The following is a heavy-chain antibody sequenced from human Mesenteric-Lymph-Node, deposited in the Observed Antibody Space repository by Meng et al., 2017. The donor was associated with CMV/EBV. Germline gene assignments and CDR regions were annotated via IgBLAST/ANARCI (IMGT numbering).Heavy chain of an antibody. CDR1: GGTFSSFT. CDR3: AKMESYYYYYGMDV. CDR2: IIPILGIA. D-gene: IGHD3-3*01. Sequence: SVKVSCKASGGTFSSFTISWVRQAPGQGLEWMGSIIPILGIANYAQKFQGRVTITADKSTSTAYMELSSLRSEDTAVYYCAKMESYYYYYGMDVWGQGTTVTVSS. V-gene: IGHV1-69*02. J-gene: IGHJ6*02.